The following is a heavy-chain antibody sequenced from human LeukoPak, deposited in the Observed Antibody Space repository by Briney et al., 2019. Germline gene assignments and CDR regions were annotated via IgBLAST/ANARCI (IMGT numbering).Heavy chain of an antibody. CDR1: GGSFSGYY. Sequence: SETLSLTCAVYGGSFSGYYWSWIRQPPGKGLEWIGEINHSGSTNYNPSLKSRVTISVDTSKNQFSLKLSSVTAADTAVYYCARGIRITMIVVVTTTGLYYFDYWGQGTLVTVSS. J-gene: IGHJ4*02. CDR3: ARGIRITMIVVVTTTGLYYFDY. V-gene: IGHV4-34*01. D-gene: IGHD3-22*01. CDR2: INHSGST.